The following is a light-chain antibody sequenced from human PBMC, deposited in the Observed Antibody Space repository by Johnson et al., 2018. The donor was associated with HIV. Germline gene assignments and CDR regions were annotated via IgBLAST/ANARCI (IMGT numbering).Light chain of an antibody. CDR2: DND. J-gene: IGLJ1*01. CDR3: GTWDTSLSDYYV. CDR1: SSNIVNNY. V-gene: IGLV1-51*01. Sequence: QSVLTQPPSVSAAPGQKVTISCSGSSSNIVNNYVSWYQQLPGTAPKLLIYDNDKRPSGIPDRFSGSKSGTSATLGITGLQTGDEADYYCGTWDTSLSDYYVFGTGTKVTVL.